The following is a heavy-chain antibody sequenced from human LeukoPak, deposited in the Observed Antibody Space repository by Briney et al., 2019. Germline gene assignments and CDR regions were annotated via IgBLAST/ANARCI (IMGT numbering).Heavy chain of an antibody. Sequence: GGSLRLSCAASGFTFSSYGMHWVRQAPGKGLEWVAVMSYDGSNKYYADSVKGRFTMSRDNSKDTLYLQMNSLRAEDTAVYYCARDKGIAALGPYFDYWGQGTLVTVSS. CDR3: ARDKGIAALGPYFDY. CDR1: GFTFSSYG. V-gene: IGHV3-30*03. CDR2: MSYDGSNK. D-gene: IGHD6-6*01. J-gene: IGHJ4*02.